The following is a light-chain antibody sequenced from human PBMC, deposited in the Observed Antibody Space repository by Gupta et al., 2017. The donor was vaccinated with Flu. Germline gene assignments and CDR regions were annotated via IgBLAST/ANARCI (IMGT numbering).Light chain of an antibody. CDR1: QHIRSY. Sequence: DIQMTQSPSSLSASVGDRVTITCRSSQHIRSYLNWYQQTSGGAPKLLIYAASKLQSGVPSRFSGSGSGTEFTFTISSLQPEDFATYYCQHSDDMPRTFGQGTKVEIK. J-gene: IGKJ1*01. CDR2: AAS. CDR3: QHSDDMPRT. V-gene: IGKV1-39*01.